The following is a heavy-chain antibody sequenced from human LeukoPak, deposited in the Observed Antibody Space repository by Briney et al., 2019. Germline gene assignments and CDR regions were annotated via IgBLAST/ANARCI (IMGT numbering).Heavy chain of an antibody. Sequence: PGGSLRLSCAASGFSFSSYAMHWVRQALGKGLEYVSAIGSNGRNTYYADTVKGRFTISRDNSKNTLYLQMDSLRAEDMAVYYCARARGYLDYWGQGTLVTVSS. J-gene: IGHJ4*02. CDR3: ARARGYLDY. CDR1: GFSFSSYA. CDR2: IGSNGRNT. D-gene: IGHD5-12*01. V-gene: IGHV3-64*02.